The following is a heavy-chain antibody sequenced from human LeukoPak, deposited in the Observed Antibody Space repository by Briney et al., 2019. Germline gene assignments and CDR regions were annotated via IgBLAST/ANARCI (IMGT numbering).Heavy chain of an antibody. J-gene: IGHJ3*01. V-gene: IGHV3-23*01. D-gene: IGHD3-16*02. Sequence: PGGSLRLSCAASGFTFSTYVMSWVRQAPGKGLDWVSLISYSGYNAYYADSVRGRFTISRDNSKDTLYLHMHSLRAEDPAIYYCARDIELSTWGLGTMVTVSS. CDR1: GFTFSTYV. CDR3: ARDIELST. CDR2: ISYSGYNA.